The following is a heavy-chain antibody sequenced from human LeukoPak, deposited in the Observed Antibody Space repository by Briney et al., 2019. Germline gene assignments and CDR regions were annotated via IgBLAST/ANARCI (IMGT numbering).Heavy chain of an antibody. V-gene: IGHV4-31*03. J-gene: IGHJ6*03. Sequence: PSQTLSLTCTVSGGSISSGGYYWSWIRQHPGKGLEWIGYIYYSGSTYYNPSLKGRVTISVDTSKNQFSLKLSSVTAADTAVYYCAGEVPHYYMDVWGKGTTVTVSS. CDR1: GGSISSGGYY. CDR2: IYYSGST. CDR3: AGEVPHYYMDV. D-gene: IGHD1-1*01.